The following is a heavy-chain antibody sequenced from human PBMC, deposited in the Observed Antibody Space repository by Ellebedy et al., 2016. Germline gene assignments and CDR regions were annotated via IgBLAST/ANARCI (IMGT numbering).Heavy chain of an antibody. D-gene: IGHD3-3*01. CDR2: IRSKAYGGTA. J-gene: IGHJ4*02. CDR1: GFTFGDFA. CDR3: TRFNFGLLRFFEWFDY. V-gene: IGHV3-49*03. Sequence: GGSLRLSXTASGFTFGDFAINWFRQAPGKGLEWVGFIRSKAYGGTADYAASVTGRFTISRDDSKSIASLQVNSVKTEDTAVYYCTRFNFGLLRFFEWFDYWGQGARVIVSS.